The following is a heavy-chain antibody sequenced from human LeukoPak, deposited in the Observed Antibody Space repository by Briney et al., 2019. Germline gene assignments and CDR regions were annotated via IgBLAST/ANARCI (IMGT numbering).Heavy chain of an antibody. J-gene: IGHJ4*02. Sequence: GGSLRLSCAASGFTFSSYGMHWVRQAPGKGLEWVAFIRYDGSNKYYADSVKGRFTISRDNSKNTLYLQVNSLRAEDTAVYYCAKDWDAYYYDSSGNRGYWGQGTLVTVSS. CDR3: AKDWDAYYYDSSGNRGY. D-gene: IGHD3-22*01. CDR1: GFTFSSYG. V-gene: IGHV3-30*02. CDR2: IRYDGSNK.